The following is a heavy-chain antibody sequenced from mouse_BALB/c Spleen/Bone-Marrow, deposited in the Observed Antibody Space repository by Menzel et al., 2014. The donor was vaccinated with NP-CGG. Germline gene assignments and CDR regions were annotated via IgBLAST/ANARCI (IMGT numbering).Heavy chain of an antibody. CDR3: ARGVRGYDGFAY. CDR1: GYTFTSYW. Sequence: VQLQQSGAELAKPGASVKMSCKASGYTFTSYWMHWVKQRPGQGLEWIGYINPSTGYTEYNQKFKDKATLTADKSSSTAYMQLSSLTSEDSAVYYSARGVRGYDGFAYWGQGTLVTVSA. J-gene: IGHJ3*01. D-gene: IGHD2-2*01. CDR2: INPSTGYT. V-gene: IGHV1-7*01.